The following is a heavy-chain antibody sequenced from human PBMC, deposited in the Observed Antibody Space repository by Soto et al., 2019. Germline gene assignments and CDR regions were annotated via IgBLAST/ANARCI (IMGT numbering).Heavy chain of an antibody. CDR2: MNPDSGHA. CDR3: ARRPHCSGGICYYGLDN. V-gene: IGHV1-8*01. J-gene: IGHJ4*02. Sequence: ASVKVSCKASGYTFTNSDINWVRQAPGQGLEWMGWMNPDSGHAAYAQKFQGRVTLTTSTSASTVYMEMRSLGSEDTAVYYCARRPHCSGGICYYGLDNWGQGTLVTVSS. CDR1: GYTFTNSD. D-gene: IGHD2-15*01.